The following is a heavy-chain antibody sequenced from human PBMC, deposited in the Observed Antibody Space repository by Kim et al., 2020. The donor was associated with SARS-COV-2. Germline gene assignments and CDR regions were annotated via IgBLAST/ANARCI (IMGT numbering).Heavy chain of an antibody. CDR3: ARAVMVRGRLDH. Sequence: GGSLRPSCAASGFTFNTYSMNWVRQAPGKGLEWVSHISSSSNNINYADSVKGRFTISRDNAKTSVFLQMNSLRAEDTAVYYCARAVMVRGRLDHWGQGTLVTVSS. J-gene: IGHJ4*02. CDR2: ISSSSNNI. CDR1: GFTFNTYS. D-gene: IGHD3-10*01. V-gene: IGHV3-48*04.